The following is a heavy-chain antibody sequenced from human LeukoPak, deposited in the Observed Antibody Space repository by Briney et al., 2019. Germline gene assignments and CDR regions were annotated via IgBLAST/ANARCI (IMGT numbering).Heavy chain of an antibody. Sequence: SETPSLTCAVYGGSFSGYYWSWIRQPPGKGLEWIGEINHSGSTNYNPSLKSRVTISVDTSKNQFSLKLSSVTAADTAVYYCASSFGVVISHYWGQGTLVTVSS. CDR2: INHSGST. D-gene: IGHD3-3*01. CDR3: ASSFGVVISHY. J-gene: IGHJ4*02. V-gene: IGHV4-34*01. CDR1: GGSFSGYY.